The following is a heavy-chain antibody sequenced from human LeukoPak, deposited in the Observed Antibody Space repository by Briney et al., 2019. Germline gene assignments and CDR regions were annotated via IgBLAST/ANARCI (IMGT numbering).Heavy chain of an antibody. CDR2: IHETGST. CDR1: GYSISSGYY. D-gene: IGHD3-22*01. V-gene: IGHV4-38-2*02. Sequence: PSETLSLTCTVSGYSISSGYYWGWIRQPPGKGLEWIGSIHETGSTYNNPSLKSRVTISVDTSKNQFSLKLSSVTAADTAVYYCARLVQSHYYDILYYYYMDVWGKGTTVTISS. J-gene: IGHJ6*03. CDR3: ARLVQSHYYDILYYYYMDV.